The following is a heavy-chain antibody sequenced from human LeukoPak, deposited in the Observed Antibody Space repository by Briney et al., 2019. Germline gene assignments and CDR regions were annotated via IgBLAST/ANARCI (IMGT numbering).Heavy chain of an antibody. Sequence: PSETLSLTCTVSGASISGWYWSWIRQPPGKGLEWIGYVYGSGYTNYNPSLKSRVTMSIDTSKNQFSLKLSSVTAADTAVYYCARVRIRYYDILTGYNYFDYWGQGTLVTVSS. D-gene: IGHD3-9*01. J-gene: IGHJ4*02. CDR2: VYGSGYT. V-gene: IGHV4-59*08. CDR1: GASISGWY. CDR3: ARVRIRYYDILTGYNYFDY.